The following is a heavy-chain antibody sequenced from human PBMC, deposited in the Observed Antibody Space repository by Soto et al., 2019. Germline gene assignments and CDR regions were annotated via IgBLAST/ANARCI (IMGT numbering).Heavy chain of an antibody. D-gene: IGHD3-3*01. V-gene: IGHV3-7*01. CDR1: GFTFTSYW. CDR3: ARAAGRDAYIGD. Sequence: EVQLVESGGGLVQPGGSLRLSCAASGFTFTSYWMSWVRQAPGKGLEWVANIKQDGSAKNYVDSVKGRFTILRDNAKNSLYLQMNSLRAEDTAVYYCARAAGRDAYIGDWGQGTLVTVSS. CDR2: IKQDGSAK. J-gene: IGHJ4*02.